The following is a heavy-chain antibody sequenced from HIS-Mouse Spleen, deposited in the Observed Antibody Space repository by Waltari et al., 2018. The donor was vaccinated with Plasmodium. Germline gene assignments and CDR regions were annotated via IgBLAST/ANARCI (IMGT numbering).Heavy chain of an antibody. CDR2: IDWDDEK. CDR1: GFSLSTSGMC. V-gene: IGHV2-70*15. CDR3: ARHKKRGQLVRGYFDY. J-gene: IGHJ4*02. Sequence: QVTLRESGPALVKPTQTLTLTCTFSGFSLSTSGMCVSWIRQPPVKALEWLARIDWDDEKSHRTSLKTWLTNSKDTSKNQVVLTMTNMDPVETATYYCARHKKRGQLVRGYFDYWGQGTLVTVSS. D-gene: IGHD6-6*01.